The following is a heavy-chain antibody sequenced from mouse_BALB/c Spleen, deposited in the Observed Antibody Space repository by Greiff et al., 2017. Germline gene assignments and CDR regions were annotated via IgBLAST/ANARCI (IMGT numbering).Heavy chain of an antibody. V-gene: IGHV1-87*01. CDR2: IYPGDGDT. Sequence: QVQLKQSGAELARPGASVKLSCKASGYTFTSYWMQWVKQRPGQGLEWIGAIYPGDGDTRYTQKFKGKATLTADKSSSTAYMQLSSLASEDSAVYYCARGDYGNSWFAYWGQGTLVTVSA. CDR1: GYTFTSYW. D-gene: IGHD2-1*01. J-gene: IGHJ3*01. CDR3: ARGDYGNSWFAY.